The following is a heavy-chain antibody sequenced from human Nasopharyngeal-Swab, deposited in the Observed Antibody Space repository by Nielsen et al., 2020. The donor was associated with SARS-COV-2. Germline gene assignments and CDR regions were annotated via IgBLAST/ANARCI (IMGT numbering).Heavy chain of an antibody. CDR2: ISGSGGST. J-gene: IGHJ3*02. CDR3: AKDLRVTTSAFDI. CDR1: GFTFSSYA. Sequence: GGSLRLSCAASGFTFSSYAMSWVRQAPGKGLEWVSAISGSGGSTYYADSVKGRFTISRDNSKNTLYLQMNSLRAEDAAVYYCAKDLRVTTSAFDIWGQGTMVTVSS. D-gene: IGHD4-17*01. V-gene: IGHV3-23*01.